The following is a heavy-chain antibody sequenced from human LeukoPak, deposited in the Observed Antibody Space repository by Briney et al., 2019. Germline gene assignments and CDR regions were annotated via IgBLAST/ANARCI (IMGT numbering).Heavy chain of an antibody. CDR1: GFTFDDFS. CDR3: AKDPGPLYSSSWYFDY. V-gene: IGHV3-9*01. J-gene: IGHJ4*02. Sequence: PGGSLRLSCTASGFTFDDFSIHWVRQTPGKGLEWVSGISWNSGSIGYGDSVKGRFTISRDNAKNSLYLQMNSLRAEDTALYYCAKDPGPLYSSSWYFDYWGQGTLVTVSS. D-gene: IGHD6-13*01. CDR2: ISWNSGSI.